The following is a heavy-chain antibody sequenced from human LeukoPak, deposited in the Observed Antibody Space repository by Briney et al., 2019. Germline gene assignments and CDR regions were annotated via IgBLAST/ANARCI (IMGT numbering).Heavy chain of an antibody. Sequence: SETLSLICTVSGGSFSGSYWSWIRQPPGKGLEWIRYIYYSGATNFNPSLMSRVTISIDTSKEQFSLRLSSVTAADTAVYYCASPRPSSSWFGKAFDIWGQGTMVTVSS. CDR2: IYYSGAT. J-gene: IGHJ3*02. D-gene: IGHD6-13*01. CDR1: GGSFSGSY. CDR3: ASPRPSSSWFGKAFDI. V-gene: IGHV4-59*01.